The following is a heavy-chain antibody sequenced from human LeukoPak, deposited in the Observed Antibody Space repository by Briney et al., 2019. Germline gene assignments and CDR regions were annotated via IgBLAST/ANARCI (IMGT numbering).Heavy chain of an antibody. J-gene: IGHJ3*02. V-gene: IGHV4-34*01. D-gene: IGHD1-26*01. CDR3: ARTGRGSYFDAFDI. Sequence: SETLSLTCAVYGGSFSGYYWSWIRQPPGKGLEWIGEINHSGSTNYNPSLKSRVTISVDTSKNQFSLKLSSVTAVDTAVYYCARTGRGSYFDAFDIWGQGTMVTVSS. CDR1: GGSFSGYY. CDR2: INHSGST.